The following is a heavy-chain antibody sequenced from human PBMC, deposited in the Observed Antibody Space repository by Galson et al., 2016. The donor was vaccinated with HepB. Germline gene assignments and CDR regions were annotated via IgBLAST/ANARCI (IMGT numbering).Heavy chain of an antibody. Sequence: SLRLSCAAPGFTFTNSLMHWVRQAPGKGLVWVSRINFDGSTTHYADSVKGRFTISRDNAKNTVYLQMDSLGAEDTALYYCVRDRDGYNFWGQGTMVTVSS. J-gene: IGHJ3*01. V-gene: IGHV3-74*01. CDR3: VRDRDGYNF. CDR2: INFDGSTT. CDR1: GFTFTNSL.